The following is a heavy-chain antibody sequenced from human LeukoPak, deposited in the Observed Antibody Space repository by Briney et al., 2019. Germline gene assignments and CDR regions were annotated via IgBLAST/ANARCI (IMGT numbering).Heavy chain of an antibody. CDR1: GGTFSSYA. CDR3: ARVVLRYFDWLSEYDY. CDR2: IIPIFGTA. J-gene: IGHJ4*02. V-gene: IGHV1-69*13. Sequence: SVKVSCKASGGTFSSYAISWVRQAPGQGLEWMGGIIPIFGTANYAQKFQGRVTITADESTSTAYMELSSLRSEDTAVYYCARVVLRYFDWLSEYDYWGQGTLVTAS. D-gene: IGHD3-9*01.